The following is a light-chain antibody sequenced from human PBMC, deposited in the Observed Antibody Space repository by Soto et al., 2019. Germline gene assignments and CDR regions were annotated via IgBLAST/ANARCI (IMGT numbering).Light chain of an antibody. J-gene: IGLJ2*01. Sequence: QSVLTQPASVSGSPGQSITISCTGTSSDIGSYNYVAWYQQFPGKTPKLIIYDVSQRPSGVPDRFSGSKSGNTASLTISGLQAEDEADYYCCSYAGSYSLFGGGTKLTVL. V-gene: IGLV2-11*01. CDR2: DVS. CDR3: CSYAGSYSL. CDR1: SSDIGSYNY.